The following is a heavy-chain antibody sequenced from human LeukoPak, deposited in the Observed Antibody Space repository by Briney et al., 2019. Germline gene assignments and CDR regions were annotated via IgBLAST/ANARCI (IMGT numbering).Heavy chain of an antibody. CDR2: IYYSGDT. V-gene: IGHV4-39*01. Sequence: SETLSLTCTVSGGSISSSSYYWGWIRQPPGKGLEWVGSIYYSGDTYYNPSLKSRRVTISVDTSKNQFSLRLSSVTAADTAVYYCARHQWHYYYYMGVWGKGSTITVSS. CDR1: GGSISSSSYY. CDR3: ARHQWHYYYYMGV. D-gene: IGHD6-19*01. J-gene: IGHJ6*03.